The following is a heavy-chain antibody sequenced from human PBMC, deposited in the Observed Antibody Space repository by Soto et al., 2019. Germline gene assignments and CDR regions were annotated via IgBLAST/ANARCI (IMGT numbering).Heavy chain of an antibody. V-gene: IGHV1-69*06. Sequence: SVNVSCKASGGTFSSYAISWVRQAPGQGLEWMGGIIPIFGTANYAQKFQGRVTITADKSTSTAYMELSSLRSEDTAVYYCARSVGVVPAAKGNWFDPWGQGTLVTVSS. CDR1: GGTFSSYA. D-gene: IGHD2-2*01. J-gene: IGHJ5*02. CDR2: IIPIFGTA. CDR3: ARSVGVVPAAKGNWFDP.